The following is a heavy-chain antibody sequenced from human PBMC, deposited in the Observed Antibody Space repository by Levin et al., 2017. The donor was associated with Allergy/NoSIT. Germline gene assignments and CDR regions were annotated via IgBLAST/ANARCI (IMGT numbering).Heavy chain of an antibody. V-gene: IGHV5-51*01. D-gene: IGHD3-16*01. CDR2: IYYDDSDA. J-gene: IGHJ5*02. Sequence: ASVKVSCKIFGYNFAKYWVGWVRQMPGKGLEWMGIIYYDDSDARYSPSFQGHVTFSVDKSITTAYLHLTNLRASDTAMYFCARRAWGPAGSDPFYFDTWGQGSLVTVSS. CDR3: ARRAWGPAGSDPFYFDT. CDR1: GYNFAKYW.